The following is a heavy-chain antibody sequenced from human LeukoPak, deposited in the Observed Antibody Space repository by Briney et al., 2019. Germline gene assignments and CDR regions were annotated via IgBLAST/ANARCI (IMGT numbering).Heavy chain of an antibody. V-gene: IGHV4-30-4*01. CDR3: ARLREYYDSSGYSSIIFDY. D-gene: IGHD3-22*01. Sequence: PSETLSLTCTVSGGSISSGDYYWSWIRQPPGKGLEWIGYIYYSGSTYYNPSLKSRVTISVDTSKNQFSLKLSSVTAADTAVYYCARLREYYDSSGYSSIIFDYWGQGTLVTVSS. CDR2: IYYSGST. J-gene: IGHJ4*02. CDR1: GGSISSGDYY.